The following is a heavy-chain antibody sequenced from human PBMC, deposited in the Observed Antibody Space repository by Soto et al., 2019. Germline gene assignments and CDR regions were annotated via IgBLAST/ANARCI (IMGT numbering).Heavy chain of an antibody. CDR1: GFTFSSYG. CDR2: ISYDGSNK. CDR3: AKDRRVPLSGSYGSGSYNYYYGMDV. V-gene: IGHV3-30*18. Sequence: PGGSLRLSCAASGFTFSSYGMHWVRQAPGKGLEWVAVISYDGSNKYYADSVKGRFTISRDNSKNTLYLQMNSLRAEDTAVYYCAKDRRVPLSGSYGSGSYNYYYGMDVWGQGTTVTVSS. D-gene: IGHD3-10*01. J-gene: IGHJ6*02.